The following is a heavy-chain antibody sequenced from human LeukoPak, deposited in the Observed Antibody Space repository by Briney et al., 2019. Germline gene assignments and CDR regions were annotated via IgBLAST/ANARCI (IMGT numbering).Heavy chain of an antibody. V-gene: IGHV4-30-4*07. J-gene: IGHJ4*02. CDR1: GGSISSGGYS. CDR2: IYNSGST. Sequence: SETLSLTCAVSGGSISSGGYSYNWIRQPPGTGLEWIGYIYNSGSTSYNPSLKSRVTMSVDTSKNQFSLKLTFVTAADTALYYCARGWGPAYCGGDCHRHFDYWGQGALVTVSS. D-gene: IGHD2-21*02. CDR3: ARGWGPAYCGGDCHRHFDY.